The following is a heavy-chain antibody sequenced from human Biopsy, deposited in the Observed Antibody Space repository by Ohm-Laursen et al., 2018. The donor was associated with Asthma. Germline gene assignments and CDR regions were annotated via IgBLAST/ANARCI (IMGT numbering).Heavy chain of an antibody. CDR2: IYYTGTT. D-gene: IGHD4-23*01. CDR3: ARVVSYGDIYFGIDV. CDR1: GGSISSSSYY. V-gene: IGHV4-39*01. J-gene: IGHJ6*02. Sequence: SETLSLTCTVSGGSISSSSYYWGWIRQPPGKGLAWIGHIYYTGTTNYSPSLKSRATISVDRSKNQFSLKLTSVTPADTAVYFCARVVSYGDIYFGIDVWGPGNTVVVS.